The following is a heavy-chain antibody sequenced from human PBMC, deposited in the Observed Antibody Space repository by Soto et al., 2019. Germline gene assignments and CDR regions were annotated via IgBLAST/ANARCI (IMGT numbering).Heavy chain of an antibody. V-gene: IGHV1-2*04. CDR3: ARWWSGSRQGFDL. J-gene: IGHJ5*02. CDR1: GYPFTGEY. D-gene: IGHD3-3*01. Sequence: VSVKVYCKVSGYPFTGEYMHWVRPAPGQGLEWMGWINPNSGGTNYAQKFQGWVTMTRDTSISTAYMELSRLRSDDTAVYYCARWWSGSRQGFDLWGQGTRVTVSS. CDR2: INPNSGGT.